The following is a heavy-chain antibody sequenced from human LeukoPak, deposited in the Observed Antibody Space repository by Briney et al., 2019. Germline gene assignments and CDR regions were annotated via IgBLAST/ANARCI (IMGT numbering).Heavy chain of an antibody. CDR1: GFTLSSYS. CDR3: ARGRCSGGSCYSDY. J-gene: IGHJ4*02. D-gene: IGHD2-15*01. Sequence: GGSLRLSCAASGFTLSSYSMNWVRQAPGKGLEWVSYISSSSSTIYYADSVKGRFTISRDNAKNSLYLQMNSLRAEDTAVYYCARGRCSGGSCYSDYWGQGTLVTVSS. V-gene: IGHV3-48*01. CDR2: ISSSSSTI.